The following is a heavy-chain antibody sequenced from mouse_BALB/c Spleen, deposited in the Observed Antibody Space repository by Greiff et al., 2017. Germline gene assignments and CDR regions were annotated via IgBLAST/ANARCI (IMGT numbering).Heavy chain of an antibody. J-gene: IGHJ4*01. CDR2: INPDSSTI. Sequence: EVKLVESGGGLVQPGGSLKLSCAASGFDFSRYWMSWVRQAPGKGLEWIGEINPDSSTINYTPSLKDKFIISRDNAKNTLYLQMSKVRSEDTALYYCARLGGNFYAMDYWGQGTSVTVSS. CDR1: GFDFSRYW. CDR3: ARLGGNFYAMDY. D-gene: IGHD2-1*01. V-gene: IGHV4-1*02.